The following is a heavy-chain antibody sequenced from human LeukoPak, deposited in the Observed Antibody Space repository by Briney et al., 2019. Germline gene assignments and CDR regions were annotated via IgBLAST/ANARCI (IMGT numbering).Heavy chain of an antibody. V-gene: IGHV4-34*01. CDR1: GGSFSGYY. CDR3: AKSGNPYDFLTS. J-gene: IGHJ4*02. D-gene: IGHD3-3*01. CDR2: INHSGST. Sequence: SETLSLTCAVYGGSFSGYYWSWIRQPPGKGLEWIGEINHSGSTNYNPSLKSRVTISVDTSKNQFSLKLSSVTAADTAVYFCAKSGNPYDFLTSWGQGTLVTVSS.